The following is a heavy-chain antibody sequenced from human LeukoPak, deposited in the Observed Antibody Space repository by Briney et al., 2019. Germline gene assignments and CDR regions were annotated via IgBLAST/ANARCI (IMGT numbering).Heavy chain of an antibody. J-gene: IGHJ1*01. CDR3: ARESTAGYNSSWYGFRN. Sequence: TFGEDWISRVRQAPGKRLEWVANINQDGGEKYYVDSVKGRFTISRDNAKNSLFLQMGSLRVEDTAVYYCARESTAGYNSSWYGFRNWGQGTLVSVSS. CDR2: INQDGGEK. V-gene: IGHV3-7*01. D-gene: IGHD6-13*01. CDR1: TFGEDW.